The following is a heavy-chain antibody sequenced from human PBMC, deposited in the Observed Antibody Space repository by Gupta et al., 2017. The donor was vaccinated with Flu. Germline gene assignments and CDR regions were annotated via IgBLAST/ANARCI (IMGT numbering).Heavy chain of an antibody. D-gene: IGHD4-17*01. CDR3: ARAKKTTVTSPFDY. J-gene: IGHJ4*02. CDR2: ISSSSSYT. CDR1: GFTFSDYY. V-gene: IGHV3-11*05. Sequence: QVQLVESGGGLVKPGGSLRLFCAASGFTFSDYYMSWIRQAPGKGLEWVSYISSSSSYTNYADSVKGRFTISRDNAKNSLYLQMNSLRAEDTAVYYCARAKKTTVTSPFDYWGQGTLVTVSS.